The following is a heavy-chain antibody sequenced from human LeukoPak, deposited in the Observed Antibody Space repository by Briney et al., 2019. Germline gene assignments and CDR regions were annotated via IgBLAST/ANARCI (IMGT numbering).Heavy chain of an antibody. Sequence: GGSLRLSCAASGFTFSSYAMHWVRQAPGKGLEWVAVIWYDGSNKYYADSVKGRFTISRDNSKNTLYLQMNSLRAEDTAVYYCARGEGYDYVWGSLGAFDIWGQGTMVTVSS. J-gene: IGHJ3*02. CDR1: GFTFSSYA. D-gene: IGHD3-16*01. CDR3: ARGEGYDYVWGSLGAFDI. CDR2: IWYDGSNK. V-gene: IGHV3-33*08.